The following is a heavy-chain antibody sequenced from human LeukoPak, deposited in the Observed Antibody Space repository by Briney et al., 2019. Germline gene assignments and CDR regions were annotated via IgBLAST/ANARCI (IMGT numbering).Heavy chain of an antibody. CDR1: GFTFSNAW. Sequence: GGSLRLSCAASGFTFSNAWMSWVRQAPGKGLEWVGRIKSKTDGGTTDYAAPVKGRFTISSDDSKNTLYLQMNSLKTEDTAVYYCTTDAARSTVAGTRDYWGQGTLVTVSS. V-gene: IGHV3-15*01. CDR3: TTDAARSTVAGTRDY. CDR2: IKSKTDGGTT. D-gene: IGHD6-19*01. J-gene: IGHJ4*02.